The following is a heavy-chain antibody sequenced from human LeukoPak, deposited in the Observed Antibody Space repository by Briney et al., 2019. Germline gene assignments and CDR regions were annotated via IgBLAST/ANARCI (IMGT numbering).Heavy chain of an antibody. D-gene: IGHD3-22*01. CDR2: ISGSGGST. J-gene: IGHJ4*02. CDR3: AGGYYYDSSGYYYGAVY. V-gene: IGHV3-23*01. CDR1: GFTFSSYA. Sequence: GGSLRLSCAASGFTFSSYAMSWVRQAPGKGLEWVSAISGSGGSTYYADSVKGRFTISRDNSKNTLYLQMNSLRAEDTAVYYCAGGYYYDSSGYYYGAVYWGQGTLVTVSS.